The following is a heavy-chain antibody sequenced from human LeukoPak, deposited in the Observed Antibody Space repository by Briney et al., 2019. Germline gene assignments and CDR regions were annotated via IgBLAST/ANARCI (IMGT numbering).Heavy chain of an antibody. CDR2: ISYDGSNI. D-gene: IGHD2-2*01. CDR3: TTEPPMDLFVVLPA. Sequence: GGSLRLSCAASGFTFSNFVMHWVRQTPGKGLEWVAVISYDGSNIYYRDSVKGRFTISRDNSKNTLYLQMNSLKTEDTAVYYCTTEPPMDLFVVLPAWGQGTLVTVSS. V-gene: IGHV3-30*04. J-gene: IGHJ5*02. CDR1: GFTFSNFV.